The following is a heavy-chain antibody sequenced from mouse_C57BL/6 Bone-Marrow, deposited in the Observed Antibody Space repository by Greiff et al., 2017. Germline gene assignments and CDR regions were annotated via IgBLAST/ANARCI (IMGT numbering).Heavy chain of an antibody. CDR2: ISNGGGST. CDR1: GFTFSDYY. D-gene: IGHD1-1*01. V-gene: IGHV5-12*01. Sequence: DVQLVESGGGLVQPGGSLKLSCAASGFTFSDYYMYWVRQTPEKRLEWVAYISNGGGSTYYPDTVKGRFTISRDNAKNTLYLQMSRLKSEDTAMYYCARTGSSLYWYFDVWGTGTTVTVSS. CDR3: ARTGSSLYWYFDV. J-gene: IGHJ1*03.